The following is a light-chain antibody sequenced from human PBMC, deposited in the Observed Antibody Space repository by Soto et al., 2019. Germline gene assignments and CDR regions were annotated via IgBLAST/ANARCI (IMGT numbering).Light chain of an antibody. CDR2: EVS. Sequence: QSVLTQPPSVSGSPGQSVTISCTGTSSDVGRYNRVSWYQQPPGTAPNLMIFEVSNRPSGVPDRFSRSKSGNTASLTISGRQAEGEADYYCSSYTPGSTDVFGTGTKVTVL. CDR1: SSDVGRYNR. J-gene: IGLJ1*01. V-gene: IGLV2-18*02. CDR3: SSYTPGSTDV.